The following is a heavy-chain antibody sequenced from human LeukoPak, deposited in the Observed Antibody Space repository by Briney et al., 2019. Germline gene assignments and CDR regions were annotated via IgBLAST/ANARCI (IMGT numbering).Heavy chain of an antibody. CDR3: ARHVNMVRGVIISHYYYYMDV. J-gene: IGHJ6*03. V-gene: IGHV4-39*01. CDR1: GGSISSSSYY. CDR2: IYYSGSN. Sequence: SETLSLTCTVSGGSISSSSYYWGWIRQPPGKGREGIGSIYYSGSNYYNPSLKSRVTISVDTPKNQFSLKLSSVTAADTAVYYCARHVNMVRGVIISHYYYYMDVWGKGTTVTVSS. D-gene: IGHD3-10*01.